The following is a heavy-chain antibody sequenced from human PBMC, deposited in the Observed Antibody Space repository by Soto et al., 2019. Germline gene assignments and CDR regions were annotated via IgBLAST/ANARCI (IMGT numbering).Heavy chain of an antibody. J-gene: IGHJ4*02. V-gene: IGHV3-73*01. CDR2: IRSTAQNSAT. CDR1: GFTFSVSA. Sequence: GGSLRLSCAASGFTFSVSAIHGVRQAPGRGLEWVGRIRSTAQNSATGYVASVRGRFTISRDDSKNTAYLQMNSLRAEDTAVYYCARAWGTISTAGTDYWGQGTLVTVSS. D-gene: IGHD1-1*01. CDR3: ARAWGTISTAGTDY.